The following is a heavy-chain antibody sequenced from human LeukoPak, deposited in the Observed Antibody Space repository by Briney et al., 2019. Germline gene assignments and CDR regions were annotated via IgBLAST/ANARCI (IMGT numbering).Heavy chain of an antibody. CDR1: GGSISSYY. CDR3: ARWGRIGAAAGPNKYYYYYGMDV. Sequence: PSETLSLTCTVSGGSISSYYWSWIRQPAGKGLEWIGRIYTSGSTNYNPSLKSRVTMSVDTSKNQFSLKLSSVTAADTAVYYCARWGRIGAAAGPNKYYYYYGMDVWGQGTAVTVSS. CDR2: IYTSGST. D-gene: IGHD6-13*01. J-gene: IGHJ6*02. V-gene: IGHV4-4*07.